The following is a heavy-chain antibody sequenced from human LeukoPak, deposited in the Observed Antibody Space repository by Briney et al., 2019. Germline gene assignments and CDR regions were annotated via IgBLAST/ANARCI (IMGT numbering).Heavy chain of an antibody. CDR3: ARAVSGRFDY. Sequence: PSETLSLTCAVYGGSFSGYYWSWIRQPPGKGLEWIGEINHRGSTNFNPSLKSRVTISVDTSRNQLSLKLSSVTAADTAMYYCARAVSGRFDYWGQGTLVTVSS. CDR2: INHRGST. D-gene: IGHD6-19*01. V-gene: IGHV4-34*01. CDR1: GGSFSGYY. J-gene: IGHJ4*02.